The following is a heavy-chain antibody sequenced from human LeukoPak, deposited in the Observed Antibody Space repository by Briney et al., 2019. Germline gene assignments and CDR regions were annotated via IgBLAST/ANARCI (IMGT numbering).Heavy chain of an antibody. CDR2: ITGSGDFT. CDR3: TKRITATTPFDS. D-gene: IGHD4-17*01. CDR1: GFTFSTYG. V-gene: IGHV3-23*01. J-gene: IGHJ4*02. Sequence: PGGSLRLSCAASGFTFSTYGISWVRQAPGKGLEWVSAITGSGDFTKYADSVKGRFTISRDNSKNIVYLQMNSLRVEDTALYYCTKRITATTPFDSWGQGTLVIVSP.